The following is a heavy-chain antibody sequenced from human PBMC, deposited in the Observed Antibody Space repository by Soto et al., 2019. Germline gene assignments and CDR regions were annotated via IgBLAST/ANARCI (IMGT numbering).Heavy chain of an antibody. CDR3: ARDRQSDF. Sequence: ASVKVSCKASGYTFTTYGITWVRQAPGQGLEWMGWISTYNANTNYAQKLQGRVTMTTDTSTTTAYMELRSLRSDDTAMYYCARDRQSDFWGQGTLVTVS. J-gene: IGHJ4*02. CDR2: ISTYNANT. V-gene: IGHV1-18*01. CDR1: GYTFTTYG.